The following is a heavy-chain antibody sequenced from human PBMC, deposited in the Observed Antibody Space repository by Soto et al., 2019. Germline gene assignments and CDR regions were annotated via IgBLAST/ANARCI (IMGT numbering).Heavy chain of an antibody. CDR1: GYTFTSSG. CDR3: ARTLAGYFDS. D-gene: IGHD6-19*01. CDR2: ISTYNGDT. Sequence: QVQLVQSGAEVKKPGASVKVSCKASGYTFTSSGISWVRQAPGQGPEWMGWISTYNGDTNYAQKFQGRLTMTTDTSTSTAYMDLRSLRSDDRAVYYGARTLAGYFDSWGQGTLVTVSS. V-gene: IGHV1-18*01. J-gene: IGHJ4*02.